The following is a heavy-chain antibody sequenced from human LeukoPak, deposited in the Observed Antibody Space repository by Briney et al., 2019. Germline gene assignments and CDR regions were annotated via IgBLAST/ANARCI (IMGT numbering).Heavy chain of an antibody. CDR1: GGSISSNTYF. CDR2: IRYSGST. J-gene: IGHJ5*02. D-gene: IGHD5/OR15-5a*01. V-gene: IGHV4-39*01. CDR3: AASDTVSTYNWFDP. Sequence: SETLSLTCNVSGGSISSNTYFWGWIRRPPGKGLEWIGSIRYSGSTYYNPSLKSRVTISVDTSKNQFSLNLSSLTAADTAVYYCAASDTVSTYNWFDPWGQGTLVTVS.